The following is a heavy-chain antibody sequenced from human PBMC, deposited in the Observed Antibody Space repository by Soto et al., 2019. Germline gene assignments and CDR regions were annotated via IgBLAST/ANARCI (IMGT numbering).Heavy chain of an antibody. J-gene: IGHJ5*02. V-gene: IGHV1-69*13. CDR2: IIPIFGTA. CDR3: ARVAHILTGLSWFDP. Sequence: GTSVKVSCEASGGTLSSYAMSWVRQAPGQGLEWMGGIIPIFGTANYAQKFQGRVTITADESTSTAYMELSSLRSEDTAVYYCARVAHILTGLSWFDPWGQGTLVTVSS. D-gene: IGHD3-9*01. CDR1: GGTLSSYA.